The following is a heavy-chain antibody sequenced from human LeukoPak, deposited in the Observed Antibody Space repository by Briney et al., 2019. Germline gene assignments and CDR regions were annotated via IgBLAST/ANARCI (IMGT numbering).Heavy chain of an antibody. J-gene: IGHJ4*02. CDR1: GGSFSGYY. D-gene: IGHD2-15*01. V-gene: IGHV4-34*01. Sequence: PSETLSLTCAVYGGSFSGYYWSWIRQPPGKGLEWSGEINHSGSTNYNPSLKSRVTISVDTSKNQFSLKLNSVSAADTAVYYCARGVVAAPQTVDYWGQGTLVTVSS. CDR2: INHSGST. CDR3: ARGVVAAPQTVDY.